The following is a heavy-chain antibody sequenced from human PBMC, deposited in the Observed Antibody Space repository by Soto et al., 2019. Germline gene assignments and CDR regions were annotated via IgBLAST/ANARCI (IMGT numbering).Heavy chain of an antibody. J-gene: IGHJ4*02. CDR1: GFTFSGHG. V-gene: IGHV3-30*19. D-gene: IGHD2-15*01. CDR3: ARDWATGGTYLGIDE. CDR2: ISYDGSTT. Sequence: VQLVESGGGMVQPGRSLRLSCAASGFTFSGHGMHWVRQAPGKGLDWVTFISYDGSTTYYADSVKGRFTIYRDNSQKTLYLQMNNPSPEDTAFYFGARDWATGGTYLGIDEWGQGTLVTVSS.